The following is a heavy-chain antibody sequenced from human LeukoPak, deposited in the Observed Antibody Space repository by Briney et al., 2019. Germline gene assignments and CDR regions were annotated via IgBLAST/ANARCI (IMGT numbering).Heavy chain of an antibody. CDR1: GDSVSNNSAA. Sequence: SQTLSLTCAISGDSVSNNSAAWNWIRQSPSGGLEWLGRTYHRSKWYGDYAVSVRSRITINADTSKNQFSLQLNSVTPEDTAVHYCARDGYSSTWYVFDVWGQGTVVTVSS. D-gene: IGHD6-13*01. CDR2: TYHRSKWYG. J-gene: IGHJ3*01. V-gene: IGHV6-1*01. CDR3: ARDGYSSTWYVFDV.